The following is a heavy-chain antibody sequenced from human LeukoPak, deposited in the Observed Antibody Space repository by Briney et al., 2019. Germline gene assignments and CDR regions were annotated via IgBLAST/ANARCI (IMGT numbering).Heavy chain of an antibody. V-gene: IGHV3-23*01. CDR3: AKFLLGGTVTTGFDY. D-gene: IGHD4-17*01. J-gene: IGHJ4*02. CDR1: GFTFSSYA. CDR2: ISGSGGSA. Sequence: PGGSLRLSCAASGFTFSSYAMSWVRQAPGKRLEWVSAISGSGGSAYYADSVKGRFTISRDNSKNTLYLQMNSLRAEDTAVYYCAKFLLGGTVTTGFDYWGQGTLVTVSS.